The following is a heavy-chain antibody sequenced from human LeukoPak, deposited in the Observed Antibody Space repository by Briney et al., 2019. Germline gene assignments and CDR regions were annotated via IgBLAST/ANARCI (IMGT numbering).Heavy chain of an antibody. J-gene: IGHJ5*02. CDR1: GYTFTSYY. D-gene: IGHD3-3*01. CDR2: INPSGGST. CDR3: ARGGGGFLEWLSPFEP. Sequence: ASVKVSCKASGYTFTSYYMHWVRQAPGQGLEWMGIINPSGGSTSYAQKFQGRVTMTRDTSTSTVYMELSSLRSEDTAVYYCARGGGGFLEWLSPFEPWGQGTLVTVSS. V-gene: IGHV1-46*01.